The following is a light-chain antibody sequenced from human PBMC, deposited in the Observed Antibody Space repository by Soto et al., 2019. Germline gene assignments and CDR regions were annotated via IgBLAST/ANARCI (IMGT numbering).Light chain of an antibody. CDR2: AAS. CDR3: QQTNTFPST. Sequence: DIQMTQSPSSVSASVGDRVTITCRASQGIGSWLAWYQHKPGKAPKLLIYAASNLQGGVPSRFSGSGSGTDFALTINSLQPEDFATYYCQQTNTFPSTFGQVTRLEIK. V-gene: IGKV1D-12*01. CDR1: QGIGSW. J-gene: IGKJ5*01.